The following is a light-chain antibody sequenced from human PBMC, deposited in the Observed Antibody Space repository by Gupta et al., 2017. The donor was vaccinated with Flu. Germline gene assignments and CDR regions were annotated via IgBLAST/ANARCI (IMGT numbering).Light chain of an antibody. CDR2: KNS. V-gene: IGLV1-47*01. CDR3: AAWDDTLGGRWV. J-gene: IGLJ3*02. Sequence: QSLLTQSPSASGTPGQTVPIFCSGSNSNIGNNFVSWYQQLPGTAPKLLIYKNSRRPSGVTDRFSGSKSGTSASLAVSGLRAEDEADYYCAAWDDTLGGRWVFGGGTKLTVL. CDR1: NSNIGNNF.